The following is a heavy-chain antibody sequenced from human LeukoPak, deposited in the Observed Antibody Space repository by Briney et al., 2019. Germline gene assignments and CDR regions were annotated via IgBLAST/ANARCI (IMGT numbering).Heavy chain of an antibody. V-gene: IGHV4-59*13. CDR2: FSYSGST. Sequence: SETLSLTCTVSGGSISNYYWNWSRQPPGKGLEWIGYFSYSGSTNYNPSLKSRVTISVDTSKNQFSLKLSSVTAADTAVYYCAREEIRSWFDPWGQGTLVTISS. CDR3: AREEIRSWFDP. CDR1: GGSISNYY. D-gene: IGHD5-24*01. J-gene: IGHJ5*02.